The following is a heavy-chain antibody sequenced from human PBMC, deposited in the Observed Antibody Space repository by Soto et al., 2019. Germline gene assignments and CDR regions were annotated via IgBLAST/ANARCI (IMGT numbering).Heavy chain of an antibody. Sequence: EVQLVESGGGLVKPGGSLRLSCAASGFTFSSYSMNWVRQAPGKGLEWVSSISSSSSYIYYADSVKGRFTISRDNAKNSLYLLMNSLRAEDTAVYYCARDGDSGPPGYYYYYYGMDVWGQGTTVTVSS. D-gene: IGHD5-12*01. CDR2: ISSSSSYI. CDR1: GFTFSSYS. CDR3: ARDGDSGPPGYYYYYYGMDV. J-gene: IGHJ6*02. V-gene: IGHV3-21*01.